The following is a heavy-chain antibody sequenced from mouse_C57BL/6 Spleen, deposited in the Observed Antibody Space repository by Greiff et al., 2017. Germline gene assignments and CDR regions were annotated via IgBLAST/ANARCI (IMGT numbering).Heavy chain of an antibody. CDR3: ARSGSSSFAY. D-gene: IGHD1-1*01. Sequence: VQLQQSGPELVKPGASVKISCKASGYTFTDYYMNWVKQSHGKSLEWIGDINPNNGGTSYNQKFKGKATLTVDESSSTAYMELRSLTSEDSAVYYCARSGSSSFAYWGQGTLVTVSA. J-gene: IGHJ3*01. CDR1: GYTFTDYY. CDR2: INPNNGGT. V-gene: IGHV1-26*01.